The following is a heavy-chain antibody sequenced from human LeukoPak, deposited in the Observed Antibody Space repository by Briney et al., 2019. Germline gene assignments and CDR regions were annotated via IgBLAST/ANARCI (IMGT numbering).Heavy chain of an antibody. Sequence: SETLSLTCTVSGGSITSYYWSWIRQPPGKGLEWIGYIYYSGSTNYNPSLKSRVTISVDSSRTHFSLKLSSVTAADTAVYYCARGYGGYYFDYWGQGTLVTVSS. V-gene: IGHV4-59*01. J-gene: IGHJ4*02. CDR1: GGSITSYY. CDR3: ARGYGGYYFDY. D-gene: IGHD4-23*01. CDR2: IYYSGST.